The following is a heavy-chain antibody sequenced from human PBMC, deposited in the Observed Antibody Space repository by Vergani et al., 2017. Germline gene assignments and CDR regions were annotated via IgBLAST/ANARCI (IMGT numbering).Heavy chain of an antibody. J-gene: IGHJ6*02. D-gene: IGHD2-21*02. V-gene: IGHV4-59*13. CDR3: ARVMYRDEASTAYRLEGMDI. CDR1: GGSFNTYY. CDR2: IYSTGST. Sequence: QVQLEESGPGLVKPSETLSLTCTVSGGSFNTYYWSWIRQSPGKGLEWIGYIYSTGSTNYNPSLNSRVTMSVDTSKNQFSLKFRSVTAADTAVYFCARVMYRDEASTAYRLEGMDIGGQGTTVTISS.